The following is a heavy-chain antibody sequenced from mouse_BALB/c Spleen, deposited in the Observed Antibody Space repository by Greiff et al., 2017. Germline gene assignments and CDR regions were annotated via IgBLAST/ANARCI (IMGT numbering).Heavy chain of an antibody. CDR3: ATGSTTGFAY. D-gene: IGHD2-12*01. CDR1: GFNIKDYY. CDR2: IDPENGNT. J-gene: IGHJ3*01. Sequence: VQLKESGAELVRPGALVKLSCKASGFNIKDYYMHWVKQRPEQGLEWIGWIDPENGNTIYDPKFQGKASITADTSSNTAYLQLSSLTSEDTAVYYCATGSTTGFAYWGQGTLVTVSA. V-gene: IGHV14-1*02.